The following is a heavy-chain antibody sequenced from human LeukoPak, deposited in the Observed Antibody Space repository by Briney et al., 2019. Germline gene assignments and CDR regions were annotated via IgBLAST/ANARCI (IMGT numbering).Heavy chain of an antibody. D-gene: IGHD3-10*01. Sequence: ASVKVSCKASGYTFTSYYMHWVRQAPGQGLEWMGIINPSGGSTSYAQKFQGRVTMTRDTSTSTVYMELSSLRSEDTAVYYCARGLLWFGVPSYNWFDPWGQGTLVTVSS. CDR2: INPSGGST. CDR3: ARGLLWFGVPSYNWFDP. V-gene: IGHV1-46*01. CDR1: GYTFTSYY. J-gene: IGHJ5*02.